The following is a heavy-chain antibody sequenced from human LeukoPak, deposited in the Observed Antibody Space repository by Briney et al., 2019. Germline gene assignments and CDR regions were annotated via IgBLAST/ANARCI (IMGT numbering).Heavy chain of an antibody. CDR3: ARDLRYFDCLPI. CDR2: SYHSGST. CDR1: GGSISSSNW. V-gene: IGHV4-4*02. D-gene: IGHD3-9*01. J-gene: IGHJ4*02. Sequence: SETLSLTCAVSGGSISSSNWWSWVRQPPGKGLEWIGESYHSGSTTYKPSLKSRVTISVDKSKNQFYLKLSCVTAADTALYYCARDLRYFDCLPIWGQGTLDPVST.